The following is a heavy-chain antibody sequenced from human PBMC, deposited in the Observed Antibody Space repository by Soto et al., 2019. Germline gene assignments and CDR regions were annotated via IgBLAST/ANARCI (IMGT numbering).Heavy chain of an antibody. V-gene: IGHV4-31*03. CDR1: GGSISSGGYY. Sequence: SETLSLTCTVSGGSISSGGYYWSWIRQHPGKGLEWIGYIYYSGSTYYNPSLKSRVTISVDTSKNQFSLKLSSVTAADTVVYYCARGGLLWFGELSYGMDVWGQGTTVTVSS. CDR2: IYYSGST. J-gene: IGHJ6*02. D-gene: IGHD3-10*01. CDR3: ARGGLLWFGELSYGMDV.